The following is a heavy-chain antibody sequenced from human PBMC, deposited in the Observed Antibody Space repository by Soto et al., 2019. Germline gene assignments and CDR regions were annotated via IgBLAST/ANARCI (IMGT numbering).Heavy chain of an antibody. D-gene: IGHD6-13*01. Sequence: VKVSCKASGYTFSRYGISWVRQAPGQGLEWMGWISAYNGNTNYAQKLQGRVTMTTDTSTSTAYMELRSLTSDDTAVYYCARDLYSSSWSTVYYYYGMEVWGRGTPVTVS. V-gene: IGHV1-18*04. J-gene: IGHJ6*02. CDR2: ISAYNGNT. CDR3: ARDLYSSSWSTVYYYYGMEV. CDR1: GYTFSRYG.